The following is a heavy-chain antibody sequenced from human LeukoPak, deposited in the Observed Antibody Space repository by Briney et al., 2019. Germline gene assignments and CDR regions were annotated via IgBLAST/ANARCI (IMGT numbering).Heavy chain of an antibody. CDR1: GFTFSSYE. V-gene: IGHV3-48*03. CDR2: ISSSGNTI. Sequence: GGSLRLSCAASGFTFSSYEMNWVRQAPGRGLDWVSYISSSGNTIYYADSVKGRFTISRDNAKNSLYLQMISLKAEDTAVYCCARESPPQYSYDSSSYLGPMDAFDIWGQGTMVTVSS. J-gene: IGHJ3*02. CDR3: ARESPPQYSYDSSSYLGPMDAFDI. D-gene: IGHD3-22*01.